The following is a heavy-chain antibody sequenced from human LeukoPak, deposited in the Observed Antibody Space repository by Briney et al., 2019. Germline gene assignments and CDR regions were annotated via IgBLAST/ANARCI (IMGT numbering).Heavy chain of an antibody. CDR3: ARFSGTWGLDY. D-gene: IGHD7-27*01. Sequence: SVKVSCKASGGTFSSYAISWVRQAPGQGLEWMGRIIPILGIANYAQKLQSRVTITADKSTSTAYMELSSLRSEDTAVYYCARFSGTWGLDYWGQGTLVTVSS. CDR1: GGTFSSYA. V-gene: IGHV1-69*04. J-gene: IGHJ4*02. CDR2: IIPILGIA.